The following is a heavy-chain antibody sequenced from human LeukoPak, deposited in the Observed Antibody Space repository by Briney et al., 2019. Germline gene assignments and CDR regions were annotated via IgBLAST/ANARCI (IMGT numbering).Heavy chain of an antibody. Sequence: SVKVSCKASGGTFSSYAISWVRQAPGRGLEWMGGIIPIFGTANYAQKFQGRVTITADESTSTAYMELSRLRSDDTAVYYCARVKDDILTGYLPIYFDYWGQGTLVTVSS. CDR3: ARVKDDILTGYLPIYFDY. CDR2: IIPIFGTA. CDR1: GGTFSSYA. V-gene: IGHV1-69*13. D-gene: IGHD3-9*01. J-gene: IGHJ4*02.